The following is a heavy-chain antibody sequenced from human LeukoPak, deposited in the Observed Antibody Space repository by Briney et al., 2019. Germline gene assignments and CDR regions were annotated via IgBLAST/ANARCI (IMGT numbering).Heavy chain of an antibody. D-gene: IGHD6-13*01. CDR2: IYTGGTP. V-gene: IGHV3-53*01. CDR1: GFTVSSNY. J-gene: IGHJ4*02. CDR3: ARGAATGPTLGLDY. Sequence: GGSLRLSCVASGFTVSSNYMTWVRQAPGKGLEWVSVIYTGGTPYYADSVKGRFTISRDISKNTVYLQMNSLRVEDTAVYFCARGAATGPTLGLDYWGQGTLVTVSS.